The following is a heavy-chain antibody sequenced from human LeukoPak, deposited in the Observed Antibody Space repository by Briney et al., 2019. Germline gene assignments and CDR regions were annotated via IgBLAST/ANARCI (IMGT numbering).Heavy chain of an antibody. J-gene: IGHJ4*02. D-gene: IGHD4-17*01. Sequence: RSGGSLRLPCAASGLPFDNSAMEWDRQAPGKWRGWVSLISWDGDSTYYADSVKGRVTISRDNSKHTLYLQMNSLRTEYTAVYYCAPNPTVTTSAYWGQGTLVTVSS. CDR1: GLPFDNSA. CDR3: APNPTVTTSAY. CDR2: ISWDGDST. V-gene: IGHV3-43*02.